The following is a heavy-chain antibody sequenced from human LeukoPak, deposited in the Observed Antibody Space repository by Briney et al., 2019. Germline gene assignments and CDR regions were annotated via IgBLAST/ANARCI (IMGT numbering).Heavy chain of an antibody. CDR2: ISYDGSNK. CDR3: ACPTDESIGYEKYFQH. D-gene: IGHD3-22*01. CDR1: GFTFSSYA. Sequence: GGSLRLSCAASGFTFSSYAMHWVRQAPGKGLEWVAVISYDGSNKYYADSVKGRFTISRDNSKNTLYRQRNSLRAEDTAVYSWACPTDESIGYEKYFQHWGQGTLVTVSS. J-gene: IGHJ1*01. V-gene: IGHV3-30-3*01.